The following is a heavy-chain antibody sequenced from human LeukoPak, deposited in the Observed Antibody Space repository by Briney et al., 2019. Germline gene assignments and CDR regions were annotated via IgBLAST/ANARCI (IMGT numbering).Heavy chain of an antibody. CDR1: GFTFSSYG. D-gene: IGHD2-21*02. CDR3: ARVTTAIPDAFDI. CDR2: IRYDGSNK. V-gene: IGHV3-30*02. Sequence: GGSLRLSCAASGFTFSSYGMHWVRQAPGKGLEWVAFIRYDGSNKYYADSVKGRFTISRDNSKNTLYLQMNSLRADDTAVYYCARVTTAIPDAFDIWGQGTMVTVSS. J-gene: IGHJ3*02.